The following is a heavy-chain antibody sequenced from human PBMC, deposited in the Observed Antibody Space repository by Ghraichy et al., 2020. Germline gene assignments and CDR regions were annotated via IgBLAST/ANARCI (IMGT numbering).Heavy chain of an antibody. CDR2: IWYDGSNK. V-gene: IGHV3-33*01. Sequence: GGSLRLSCAASGFTFSSYGMHWVRQAPGKGLEWVAVIWYDGSNKYYADSVKGRFTISRDNSKNTLYLQMNSLRAEDTAVYYCAREYTAIAHYGMDVWGQGTTVTVSS. D-gene: IGHD5-18*01. J-gene: IGHJ6*02. CDR1: GFTFSSYG. CDR3: AREYTAIAHYGMDV.